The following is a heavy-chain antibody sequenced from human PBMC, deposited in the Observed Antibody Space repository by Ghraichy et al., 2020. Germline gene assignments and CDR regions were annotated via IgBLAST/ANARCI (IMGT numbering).Heavy chain of an antibody. CDR1: GGSISSSSYY. CDR3: VVRAVGGRFDY. CDR2: IYYSGST. V-gene: IGHV4-39*01. D-gene: IGHD6-19*01. Sequence: SETLSLTCTVSGGSISSSSYYWGWIRQPPGKGLEWIGSIYYSGSTYYNPSLKSRVTISVDTSKNQFSLKLSSVTAADTAVYYCVVRAVGGRFDYWGQGTLVTVSS. J-gene: IGHJ4*02.